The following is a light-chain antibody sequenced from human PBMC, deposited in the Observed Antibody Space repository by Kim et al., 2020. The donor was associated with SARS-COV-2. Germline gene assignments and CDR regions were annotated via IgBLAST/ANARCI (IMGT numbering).Light chain of an antibody. V-gene: IGKV1-5*01. CDR3: QQYYTYPFT. J-gene: IGKJ2*01. CDR2: DAS. CDR1: QSVGRW. Sequence: SAYVGDRVTISCRASQSVGRWVAWYQQKPGQGPNLLMYDASTLQSGVPSRFSGSGSVAEFTLTISSLQPDDFATYYCQQYYTYPFTFGQGTKLEI.